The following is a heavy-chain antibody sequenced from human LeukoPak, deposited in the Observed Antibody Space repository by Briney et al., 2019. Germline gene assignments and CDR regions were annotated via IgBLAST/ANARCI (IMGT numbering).Heavy chain of an antibody. D-gene: IGHD4-17*01. CDR1: GYTFTSYA. J-gene: IGHJ4*02. Sequence: ASVKVSCKASGYTFTSYAMNRVRQAPGQGLEWMGWINTNTGNPTYAQGFTGRFVFSLDTSVSTAYLQISSLKAEDTAVYYCARVSPSDYGDYGFDYWGQGTLVTVSS. CDR2: INTNTGNP. CDR3: ARVSPSDYGDYGFDY. V-gene: IGHV7-4-1*02.